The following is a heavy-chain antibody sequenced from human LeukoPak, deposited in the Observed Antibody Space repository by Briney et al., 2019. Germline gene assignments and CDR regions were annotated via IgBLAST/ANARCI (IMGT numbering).Heavy chain of an antibody. J-gene: IGHJ5*02. Sequence: SETLSLTCTVSGGSISSGSYYWSWIRQPAGKGLEWIGRIYTSGSTNYNPSPKSRVTISVDTSKNQFSLKLSSVTAADTAVYYCARSPGQSLRSAWFDPWGQGTLVTVSS. V-gene: IGHV4-61*02. CDR3: ARSPGQSLRSAWFDP. D-gene: IGHD4-17*01. CDR2: IYTSGST. CDR1: GGSISSGSYY.